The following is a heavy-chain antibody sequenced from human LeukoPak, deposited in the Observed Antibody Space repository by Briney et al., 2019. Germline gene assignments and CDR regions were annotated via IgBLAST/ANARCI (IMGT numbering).Heavy chain of an antibody. Sequence: GGSLRLSCAASGFXVSSNYISWVRQAPGKGLEWLSVIYSGGSTDYTDSVKGRFTVSRDNSKNTVYLQMNSLRAEDTAVYYCARVYSSGGFDCWGQGTLVTVSS. J-gene: IGHJ4*02. D-gene: IGHD6-25*01. V-gene: IGHV3-66*01. CDR3: ARVYSSGGFDC. CDR2: IYSGGST. CDR1: GFXVSSNY.